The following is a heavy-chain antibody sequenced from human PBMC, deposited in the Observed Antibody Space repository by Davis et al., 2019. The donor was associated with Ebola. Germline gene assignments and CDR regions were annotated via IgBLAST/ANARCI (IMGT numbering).Heavy chain of an antibody. CDR1: GFTFSSYG. CDR3: AKGGELLWFGELLSQFDP. J-gene: IGHJ5*02. V-gene: IGHV3-33*03. D-gene: IGHD3-10*01. CDR2: IWYDGSNK. Sequence: GGSLRLSCAASGFTFSSYGMHWVRQAPGKGLEWVAVIWYDGSNKYYADSVKGRFTISRDNAKNSLYLQMNSLRAEDTALYYCAKGGELLWFGELLSQFDPWGQGTLVTVSS.